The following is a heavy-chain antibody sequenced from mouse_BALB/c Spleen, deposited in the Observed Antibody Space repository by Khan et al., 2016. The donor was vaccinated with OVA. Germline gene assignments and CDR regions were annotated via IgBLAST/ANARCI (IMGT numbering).Heavy chain of an antibody. V-gene: IGHV3-2*02. Sequence: EVQLQESGPGLVKPSQSLSLTCTVTGYSITSEYAWNWIRQFPGNKLEWMGYISYSGSTSYNPSLKSRISVTRDTSKNQFFLQLNSVTTEDTATYYCARSFYYFYAYAMDYWGQGTSVTVSS. CDR1: GYSITSEYA. CDR2: ISYSGST. J-gene: IGHJ4*01. D-gene: IGHD2-2*01. CDR3: ARSFYYFYAYAMDY.